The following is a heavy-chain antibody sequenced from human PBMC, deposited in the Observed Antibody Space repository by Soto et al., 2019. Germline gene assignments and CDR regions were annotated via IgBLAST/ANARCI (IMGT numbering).Heavy chain of an antibody. CDR2: INNDGSTT. V-gene: IGHV3-74*01. CDR3: VRGYSGTYRIDY. D-gene: IGHD1-26*01. CDR1: GFTFCSYW. Sequence: GGSLRLSCAASGFTFCSYWLHWVRQAPGKGLVWVSRINNDGSTTTYADSVKGRFTISRDAAKNTLYLEMNSLRAEDTAVYYCVRGYSGTYRIDYWGQGTPVIVSS. J-gene: IGHJ4*02.